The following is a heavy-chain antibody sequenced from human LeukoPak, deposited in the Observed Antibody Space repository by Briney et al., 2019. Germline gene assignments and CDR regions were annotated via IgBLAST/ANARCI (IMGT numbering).Heavy chain of an antibody. Sequence: GGSLRLSCAASGFTFSSYGMHWVRQAPGKGLEGVAFIRYDGSNKYYADSVKGRFTISRDNSKNTLYLQMNSLRAEDTAVYYCAKSTRLEPHFGYWGQGTLVTVSS. CDR1: GFTFSSYG. D-gene: IGHD1-14*01. J-gene: IGHJ4*02. CDR2: IRYDGSNK. CDR3: AKSTRLEPHFGY. V-gene: IGHV3-30*02.